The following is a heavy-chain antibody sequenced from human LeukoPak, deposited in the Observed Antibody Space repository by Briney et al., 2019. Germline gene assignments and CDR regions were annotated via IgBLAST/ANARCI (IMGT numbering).Heavy chain of an antibody. Sequence: QSGGSLRLSCAASGFAFSNFWMSWVRQAPGKGPEWVANINEDGSLKNYVDSVEGRFTVSRDNAKNALDLQMNSLRLEDTAVYYCARDWAPVSMKAVPFDCWGQGTLVTVSS. D-gene: IGHD2/OR15-2a*01. CDR2: INEDGSLK. CDR3: ARDWAPVSMKAVPFDC. V-gene: IGHV3-7*01. J-gene: IGHJ4*02. CDR1: GFAFSNFW.